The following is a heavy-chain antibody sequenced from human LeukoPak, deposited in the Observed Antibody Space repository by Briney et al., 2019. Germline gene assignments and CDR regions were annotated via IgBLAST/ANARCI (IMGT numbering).Heavy chain of an antibody. CDR1: GGSICGHY. D-gene: IGHD3-22*01. J-gene: IGHJ3*02. CDR2: IYTGGST. V-gene: IGHV4-4*07. CDR3: ARGPYSYDSSGAFDI. Sequence: PPETLCLTRTVSGGSICGHYWRCIWEPAGKGRGWIGRIYTGGSTNYNPSLKSRVTMSVDQSKNQCSLNLSSVTAADTAGYFCARGPYSYDSSGAFDIWGQGTMVTVSS.